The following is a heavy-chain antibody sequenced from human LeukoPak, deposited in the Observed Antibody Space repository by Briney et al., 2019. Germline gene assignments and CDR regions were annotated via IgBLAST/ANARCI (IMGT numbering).Heavy chain of an antibody. V-gene: IGHV3-33*06. Sequence: GGSLRLSCAASGFTFSSYGMHWVRQAPGKGLEWVAVIWYDGSNKYYADSVKGRFTISRDNSKNTLYLQMNSLRAEDTAVYYCAKERSDYDFWSYKDIWGQGTMVTVSS. J-gene: IGHJ3*02. D-gene: IGHD3-3*01. CDR1: GFTFSSYG. CDR2: IWYDGSNK. CDR3: AKERSDYDFWSYKDI.